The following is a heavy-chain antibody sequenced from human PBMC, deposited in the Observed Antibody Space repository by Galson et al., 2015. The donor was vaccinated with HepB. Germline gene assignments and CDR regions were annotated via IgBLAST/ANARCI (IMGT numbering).Heavy chain of an antibody. CDR1: GFPFSNYA. CDR3: VNRRVDIRGV. J-gene: IGHJ4*02. D-gene: IGHD3-10*01. CDR2: ITGSSDTT. Sequence: GSLRLSCAASGFPFSNYAMSWVRQAPGKGLEWVSTITGSSDTTNYADSVKGRFTISRDNSKNTLYLQMNSLRAEDTAIYYCVNRRVDIRGVWDQGTLVTVSS. V-gene: IGHV3-23*01.